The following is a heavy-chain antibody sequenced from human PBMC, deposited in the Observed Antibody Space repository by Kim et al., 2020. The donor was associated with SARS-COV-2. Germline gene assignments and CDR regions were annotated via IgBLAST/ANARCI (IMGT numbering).Heavy chain of an antibody. CDR1: GYTFTSYA. CDR3: ARDGNTMVRGNYYYYGMDV. V-gene: IGHV7-4-1*02. CDR2: INTNTGNP. Sequence: ASVKVSCKASGYTFTSYAMNWVRQAPGQGLEWMGWINTNTGNPTYAQGFTGRFVFSLDTSVSTAYLQISSLKAEDTAVYYCARDGNTMVRGNYYYYGMDVWGQGTTVTVSS. D-gene: IGHD3-10*01. J-gene: IGHJ6*02.